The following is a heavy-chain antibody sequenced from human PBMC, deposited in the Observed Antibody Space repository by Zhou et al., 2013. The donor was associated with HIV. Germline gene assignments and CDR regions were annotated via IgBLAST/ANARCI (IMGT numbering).Heavy chain of an antibody. D-gene: IGHD6-19*01. J-gene: IGHJ4*02. CDR2: FDPEKGRT. Sequence: QVQLVQSGAEVKKPGASVKVSCKASGYSFTTHSVHWVRHVPTKGLEWVGGFDPEKGRTIIAEKFQGRVTMTRDTSTSTVYMELSSLRSEDTAVYYCARRGLYSSGWYYFDYWGQGTLVTVSS. CDR1: GYSFTTHS. CDR3: ARRGLYSSGWYYFDY. V-gene: IGHV1-46*01.